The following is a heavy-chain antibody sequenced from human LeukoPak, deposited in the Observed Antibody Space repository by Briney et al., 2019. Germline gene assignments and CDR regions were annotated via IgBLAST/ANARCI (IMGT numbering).Heavy chain of an antibody. D-gene: IGHD6-6*01. CDR3: ARDGEGGAAPFDY. CDR1: GFTLSSYA. Sequence: GGSLRLSCAASGFTLSSYAMSWVRQAPGKGLEWVSSISSSSSYIYYADSVKGRFTISRDNAKNSLYLQMNSLRAEDTAVYYCARDGEGGAAPFDYWGQGTLVTVSS. CDR2: ISSSSSYI. V-gene: IGHV3-21*01. J-gene: IGHJ4*02.